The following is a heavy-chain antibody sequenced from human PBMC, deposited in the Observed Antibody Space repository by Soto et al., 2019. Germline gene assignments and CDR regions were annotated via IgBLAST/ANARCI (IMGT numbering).Heavy chain of an antibody. J-gene: IGHJ6*02. CDR2: ISSSSSTI. V-gene: IGHV3-48*02. CDR3: ARDLKPIFGVVIIRRGFGMAV. D-gene: IGHD3-3*01. CDR1: GFTFSSYS. Sequence: PGGSLRLSCAASGFTFSSYSMNWVRQAPGKGLEWVSYISSSSSTIYYADSVKGRFTISRDNAKNSLYLQMNSLRDEDTAVYYCARDLKPIFGVVIIRRGFGMAVWGQGTTVTVSS.